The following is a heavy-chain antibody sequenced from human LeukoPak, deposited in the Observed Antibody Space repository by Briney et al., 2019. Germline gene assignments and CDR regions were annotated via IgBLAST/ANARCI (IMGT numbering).Heavy chain of an antibody. CDR2: IYHSGNT. Sequence: PSETLSLTCAVSRYSISSGYYWGWIRQPPGKGLEWIGSIYHSGNTYYNPSLKSRVTISVDTSKNQFSLKLSSVTAADTAVYYCAGHGYYYYYMDVWGRGTTVTVSS. CDR1: RYSISSGYY. J-gene: IGHJ6*03. V-gene: IGHV4-38-2*01. CDR3: AGHGYYYYYMDV.